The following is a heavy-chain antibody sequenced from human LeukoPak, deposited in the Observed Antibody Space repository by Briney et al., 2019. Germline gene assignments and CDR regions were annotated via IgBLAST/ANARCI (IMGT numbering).Heavy chain of an antibody. V-gene: IGHV3-30*02. D-gene: IGHD3-9*01. CDR1: GFSFSSYG. CDR2: IRFDGSDK. J-gene: IGHJ6*02. CDR3: TKDLGEGARRYFDWLLAGMDV. Sequence: GGSLRLSCAASGFSFSSYGMHWVRQAPGKGLEWVAFIRFDGSDKFYRDSVKGRFTISRDDSKNTLYLQMNSLRAEDTAVYYCTKDLGEGARRYFDWLLAGMDVWGQGTTVTVSS.